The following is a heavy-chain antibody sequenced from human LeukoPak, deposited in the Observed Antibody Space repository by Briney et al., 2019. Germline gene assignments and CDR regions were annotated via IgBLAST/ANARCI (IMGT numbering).Heavy chain of an antibody. CDR1: GYTLTELS. V-gene: IGHV1-24*01. Sequence: ASVEVSCKVSGYTLTELSMHWVRQAPGKGLEWMGGFDPEDGETIYAQKFQGRVTMTEDTSIDTAYMELSSLRSEDTAVYYCATAYIVGATTSLDYWGQGTLVTVSS. D-gene: IGHD1-26*01. CDR3: ATAYIVGATTSLDY. J-gene: IGHJ4*02. CDR2: FDPEDGET.